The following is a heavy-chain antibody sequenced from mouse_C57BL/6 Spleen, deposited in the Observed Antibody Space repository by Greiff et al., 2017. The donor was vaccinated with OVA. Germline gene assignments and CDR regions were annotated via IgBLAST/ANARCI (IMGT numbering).Heavy chain of an antibody. J-gene: IGHJ1*03. Sequence: QVQLQQPGAELVKPGASVKLSCKASGYTFTSYWMQWVKQRPGQGLEWIGEIDPSDSYTNYNQKFKGKATLTVDTSSSTAYMQLSSLTSEDSAVYYCARPSSYDGDGRVHFDVWGTGTTVTVSS. V-gene: IGHV1-50*01. CDR3: ARPSSYDGDGRVHFDV. D-gene: IGHD2-3*01. CDR2: IDPSDSYT. CDR1: GYTFTSYW.